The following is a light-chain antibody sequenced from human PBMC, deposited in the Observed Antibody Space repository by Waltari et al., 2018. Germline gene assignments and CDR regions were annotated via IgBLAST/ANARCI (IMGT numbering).Light chain of an antibody. CDR2: EVT. CDR1: SSDVGNYHL. V-gene: IGLV2-23*02. J-gene: IGLJ1*01. CDR3: CSYAGFGIYV. Sequence: QSGLTQPASVSGSPGQLITISCTGTSSDVGNYHLVSWYQQYPGKAPKLMVYEVTKRASGVSDRFSGSKSGNTASLTIYGLQSEDEADYYCCSYAGFGIYVFGTGTKVTVL.